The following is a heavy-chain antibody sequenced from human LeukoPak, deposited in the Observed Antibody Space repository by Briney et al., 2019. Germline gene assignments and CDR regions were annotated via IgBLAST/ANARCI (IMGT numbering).Heavy chain of an antibody. D-gene: IGHD2-2*01. CDR1: GVTFKNYA. CDR2: IGGSGGNT. V-gene: IGHV3-23*01. Sequence: GGSLRLSCAASGVTFKNYAMSWVRQVPGKGLDWVSTIGGSGGNTYYAESVKGRFTISRDNSRNTLYLQMNSLRAEDTAIYYCAKDTAVVPAAPYGMDVWGQGTTVTVSS. CDR3: AKDTAVVPAAPYGMDV. J-gene: IGHJ6*02.